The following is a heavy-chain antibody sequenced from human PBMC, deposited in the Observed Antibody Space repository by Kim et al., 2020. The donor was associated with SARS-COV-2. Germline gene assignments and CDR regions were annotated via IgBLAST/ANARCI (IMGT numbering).Heavy chain of an antibody. CDR1: GGSISSSSYY. J-gene: IGHJ4*02. V-gene: IGHV4-39*01. Sequence: SETLSLTCTVSGGSISSSSYYWGWIRQPLGKGLEWIGSIYYSGSTYYNPSLKSRVTISVDTSKNQFSLKLSSVTAADTAVYYCARFSGGDYDYVWGSYPHDWGQGTLVTVSS. CDR2: IYYSGST. CDR3: ARFSGGDYDYVWGSYPHD. D-gene: IGHD3-16*02.